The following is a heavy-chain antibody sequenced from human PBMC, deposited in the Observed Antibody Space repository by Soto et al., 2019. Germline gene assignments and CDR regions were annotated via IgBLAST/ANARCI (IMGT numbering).Heavy chain of an antibody. CDR3: ARRIAAAPHWFDP. CDR1: GGSISSSSYY. J-gene: IGHJ5*02. V-gene: IGHV4-39*01. D-gene: IGHD6-13*01. CDR2: IYYSGST. Sequence: PSETLSLTCTVSGGSISSSSYYWGWIRQPPGKGLEWIGSIYYSGSTYYNPSLKSRVTISVDTSKNQFSLKLSSVTAADTAVYYCARRIAAAPHWFDPWGQGTLVTVPS.